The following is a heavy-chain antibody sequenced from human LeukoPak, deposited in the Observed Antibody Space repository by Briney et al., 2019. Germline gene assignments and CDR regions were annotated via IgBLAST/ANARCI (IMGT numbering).Heavy chain of an antibody. J-gene: IGHJ3*02. CDR1: GVSISSYY. D-gene: IGHD1-26*01. Sequence: KASETLSLTCTVSGVSISSYYWSWIRQPPGKGLEWIGYIYTSGSTNYNPSLKSRVTISVDTSKNQFSLKLSSVTAADTAVYYCAKTRGRIVGAHNDAFDIWGQGTMVTVSS. V-gene: IGHV4-4*09. CDR3: AKTRGRIVGAHNDAFDI. CDR2: IYTSGST.